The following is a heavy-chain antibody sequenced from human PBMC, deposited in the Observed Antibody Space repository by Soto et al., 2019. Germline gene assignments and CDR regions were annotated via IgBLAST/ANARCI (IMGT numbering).Heavy chain of an antibody. CDR1: GGSFSGYY. J-gene: IGHJ6*02. D-gene: IGHD7-27*01. CDR3: ARGRLIPKPGYYYYGMDV. Sequence: QVQLQQWGAGLLKPSETLSLTCAVYGGSFSGYYWSWIRQPPGKGLEWIGEINHSGSTNYNPSLKSRVTISVDTSNNQFSLKLSSVTAADTAVYYCARGRLIPKPGYYYYGMDVWGQGTTVTVSS. CDR2: INHSGST. V-gene: IGHV4-34*01.